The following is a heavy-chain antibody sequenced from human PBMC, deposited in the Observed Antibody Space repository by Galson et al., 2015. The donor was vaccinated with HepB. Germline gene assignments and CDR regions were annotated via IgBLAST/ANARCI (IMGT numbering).Heavy chain of an antibody. Sequence: SLRLSCAASGFTFSSHWMHWVRQAPGKGLEWVSSISSSSSYIYYADSVKGRFTISRDNTKNSLYLQMNSLRAEDTAVYYCARGPYYGGNPRPFGYWGQGTLVTVSS. V-gene: IGHV3-21*04. CDR1: GFTFSSHW. CDR2: ISSSSSYI. J-gene: IGHJ4*02. CDR3: ARGPYYGGNPRPFGY. D-gene: IGHD4-23*01.